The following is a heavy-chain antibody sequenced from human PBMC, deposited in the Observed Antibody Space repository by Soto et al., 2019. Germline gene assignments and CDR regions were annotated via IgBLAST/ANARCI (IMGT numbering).Heavy chain of an antibody. CDR2: ISTSGGLT. V-gene: IGHV3-23*01. CDR1: GFTFSSYA. Sequence: GGSLRLSCAASGFTFSSYAMGWVRQAPGKGLEWVSVISTSGGLTYYTDSVKGRFTISRDNSKNTLYLQMNSLRAEGTALYYCAKIHYYDSTGYYRNFDYWGQGTLVTVSS. D-gene: IGHD3-22*01. J-gene: IGHJ4*02. CDR3: AKIHYYDSTGYYRNFDY.